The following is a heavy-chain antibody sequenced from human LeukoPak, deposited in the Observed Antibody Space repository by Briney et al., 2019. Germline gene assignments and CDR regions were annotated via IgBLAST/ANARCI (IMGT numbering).Heavy chain of an antibody. V-gene: IGHV4-34*01. CDR1: GGSFSGYS. J-gene: IGHJ4*02. Sequence: SETLSLTCAVYGGSFSGYSWTWIRQPPGKGLEWIGQINHSGSTNYNPSLKSRVTISVDTSKNQFSLKLSSVTAADTAVCYCARDSRNLGGFRGVDYWGQGTLVTVSS. CDR3: ARDSRNLGGFRGVDY. D-gene: IGHD1-14*01. CDR2: INHSGST.